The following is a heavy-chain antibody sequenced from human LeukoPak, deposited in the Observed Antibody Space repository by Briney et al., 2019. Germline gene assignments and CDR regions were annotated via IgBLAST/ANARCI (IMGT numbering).Heavy chain of an antibody. D-gene: IGHD6-19*01. V-gene: IGHV3-21*01. CDR3: ARDKDGWYYFDY. CDR1: GFTFSSYS. CDR2: ISSSSSYI. Sequence: GGSLRLSCAASGFTFSSYSMNWVRQAPGKGLEWVSSISSSSSYIYYADSVKGRFTISRDNAKNSLYLQMNSLRAEDTAVYYCARDKDGWYYFDYWGQGTLVTVSS. J-gene: IGHJ4*02.